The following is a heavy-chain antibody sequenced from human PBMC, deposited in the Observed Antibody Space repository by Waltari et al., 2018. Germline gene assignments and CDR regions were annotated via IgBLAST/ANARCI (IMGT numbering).Heavy chain of an antibody. Sequence: EVQLVQSGAEVKKPGESLKISCKGSGYSFTSYWIGWVRQMPWKGREWKGIIYPGDTDNRDSPSLQGQGTISADKSSSNAYLQGSSLKASDNARYYCARLGGGNPIDYMDVWGKGTTVTISS. CDR3: ARLGGGNPIDYMDV. J-gene: IGHJ6*03. CDR1: GYSFTSYW. CDR2: IYPGDTDN. D-gene: IGHD2-15*01. V-gene: IGHV5-51*01.